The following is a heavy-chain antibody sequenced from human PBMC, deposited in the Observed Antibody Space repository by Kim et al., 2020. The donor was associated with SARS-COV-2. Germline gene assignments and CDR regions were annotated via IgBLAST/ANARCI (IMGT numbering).Heavy chain of an antibody. Sequence: GGSLRLSCVASGFTFSSYGMSWVRQAPGKGLEWVAHIFSGGGTAYYADSVKGRFTISRDNSKDTLFLQMNSLRAEDTAVYYCAREGAYNYGYRNPLDNWGQGTLVTVSS. CDR3: AREGAYNYGYRNPLDN. CDR2: IFSGGGTA. J-gene: IGHJ4*02. D-gene: IGHD5-18*01. V-gene: IGHV3-23*03. CDR1: GFTFSSYG.